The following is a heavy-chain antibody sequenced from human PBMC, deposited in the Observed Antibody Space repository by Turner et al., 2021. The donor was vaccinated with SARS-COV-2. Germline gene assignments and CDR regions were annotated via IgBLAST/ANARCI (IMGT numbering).Heavy chain of an antibody. J-gene: IGHJ4*02. CDR1: GFTFSSYW. CDR2: IKQDGSEK. V-gene: IGHV3-7*01. CDR3: ARTTYNWNGGLFDY. D-gene: IGHD1-20*01. Sequence: EVQLVESGGGLVQPGGSLRLSSAASGFTFSSYWMSWVRQAPGKGLEWVANIKQDGSEKYYVDSVKGRFTISRDNAKNSLYLQMNSLRAEDTAVYYCARTTYNWNGGLFDYWGQGTLVTVSS.